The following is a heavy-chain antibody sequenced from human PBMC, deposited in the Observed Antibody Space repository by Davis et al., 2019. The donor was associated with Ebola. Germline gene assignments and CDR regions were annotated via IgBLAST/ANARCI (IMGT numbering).Heavy chain of an antibody. J-gene: IGHJ4*02. Sequence: GGSLRLSCAASGFTFGSYSMSWVRQAPGKGLEWVSCISTSSTYIYYADSVKGRFTISRDNAKNSLYLQLNSLRAEDTAVYYRARVSYTNGLYYFDYWGQGTLVTVSS. D-gene: IGHD6-19*01. V-gene: IGHV3-21*01. CDR1: GFTFGSYS. CDR2: ISTSSTYI. CDR3: ARVSYTNGLYYFDY.